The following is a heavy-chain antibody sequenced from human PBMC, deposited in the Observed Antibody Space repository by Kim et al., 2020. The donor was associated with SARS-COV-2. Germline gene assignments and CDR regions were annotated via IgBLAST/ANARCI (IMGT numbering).Heavy chain of an antibody. CDR3: ARDQQVSAAGTFDY. D-gene: IGHD6-13*01. Sequence: NPSLKSRVTISVDKSKNQCSLKLSSVTAADTAVYYCARDQQVSAAGTFDYWGQGTLVTVSS. J-gene: IGHJ4*02. V-gene: IGHV4-4*02.